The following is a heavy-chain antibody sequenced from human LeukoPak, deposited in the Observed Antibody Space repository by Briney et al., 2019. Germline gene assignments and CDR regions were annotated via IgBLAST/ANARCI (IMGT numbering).Heavy chain of an antibody. D-gene: IGHD5-24*01. Sequence: SETLSLTCGVYGGSFSGYYWSWIRQPPGKGLEWIGEINDSGRSNYKSSLKSRVTISEDTSKNQFSLKLSSVTAADTAVYYCARRQRWLQWGYWGQGTLVTVSS. J-gene: IGHJ4*02. CDR2: INDSGRS. CDR1: GGSFSGYY. CDR3: ARRQRWLQWGY. V-gene: IGHV4-34*01.